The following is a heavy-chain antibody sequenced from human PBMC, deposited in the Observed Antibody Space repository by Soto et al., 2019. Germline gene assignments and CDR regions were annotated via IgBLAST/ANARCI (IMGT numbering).Heavy chain of an antibody. V-gene: IGHV1-69*13. Sequence: GASVKVSCKASGGTFSSYAISWVRQAPGQGLEWMGGIIPIFGTANYAQKFQGRVTITADESTSTAYMELSSLRSEDTAVYYCARDYYDSSGYYRRDAFDIWGQGTMVTVSS. J-gene: IGHJ3*02. CDR3: ARDYYDSSGYYRRDAFDI. D-gene: IGHD3-22*01. CDR1: GGTFSSYA. CDR2: IIPIFGTA.